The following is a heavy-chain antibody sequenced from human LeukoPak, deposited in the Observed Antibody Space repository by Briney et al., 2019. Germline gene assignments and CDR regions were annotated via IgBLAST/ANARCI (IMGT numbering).Heavy chain of an antibody. CDR1: GFTFSSYS. Sequence: GGSLRFSCAASGFTFSSYSMNWVRQAPGKGLEWVSSIGSSSSYIYYADSVKGRFTISRDNAKNSLYLQMNSLRAEDTAVYYCARERGTTSYGMDVWGQGTTVTVSS. J-gene: IGHJ6*02. CDR2: IGSSSSYI. CDR3: ARERGTTSYGMDV. D-gene: IGHD1-14*01. V-gene: IGHV3-21*01.